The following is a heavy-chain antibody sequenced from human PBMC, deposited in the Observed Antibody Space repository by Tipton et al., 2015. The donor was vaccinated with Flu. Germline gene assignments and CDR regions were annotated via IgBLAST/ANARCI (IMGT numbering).Heavy chain of an antibody. D-gene: IGHD3-16*01. CDR2: IYYSGST. CDR3: ASRAGGSS. Sequence: GLVKPSETLSLTCTVSGGSVSSGNYYWSWIRQPPGKGLEWIGHIYYSGSTNYNPSLKSRVTISVDTSKNQFSLKLSSVTAADTAVYYCASRAGGSSWSQGPLVPVSS. CDR1: GGSVSSGNYY. V-gene: IGHV4-61*01. J-gene: IGHJ1*01.